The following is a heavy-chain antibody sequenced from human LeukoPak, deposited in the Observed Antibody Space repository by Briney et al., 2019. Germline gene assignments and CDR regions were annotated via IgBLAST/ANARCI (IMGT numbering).Heavy chain of an antibody. J-gene: IGHJ5*02. V-gene: IGHV4-59*01. CDR2: IYYSGST. D-gene: IGHD3-10*01. CDR3: AREGFGEPLGWFDP. CDR1: GGSINSYY. Sequence: SETLSLTCTVSGGSINSYYWSWTRQPPGKGLEWIGYIYYSGSTNYNPSLKSRVTISVDTSKNQFSLKLSSVTAADTAVYYCAREGFGEPLGWFDPWGQGTLVTVSS.